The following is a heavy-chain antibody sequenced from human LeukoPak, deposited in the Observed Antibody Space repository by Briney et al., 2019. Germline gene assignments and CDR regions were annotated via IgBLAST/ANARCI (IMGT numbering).Heavy chain of an antibody. V-gene: IGHV4-59*01. D-gene: IGHD3-16*01. J-gene: IGHJ3*02. CDR2: IYYSGST. Sequence: MPSETLSLTCTVSGGSISYYYWSWIRHPPGKGVELIGYIYYSGSTNYNLSLKSRITISVDTSKNKFSLKLTSVTAADTAVYYCARVWSSRKAFDIWGQGTMVTVSS. CDR3: ARVWSSRKAFDI. CDR1: GGSISYYY.